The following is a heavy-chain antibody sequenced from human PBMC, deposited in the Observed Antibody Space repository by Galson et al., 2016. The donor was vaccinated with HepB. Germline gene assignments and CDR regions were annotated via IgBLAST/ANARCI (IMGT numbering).Heavy chain of an antibody. CDR2: IWYDGTSK. CDR1: GSTFSGYW. V-gene: IGHV3-33*06. CDR3: AKVATPNRNYENWFDS. Sequence: SLRLSCAASGSTFSGYWMTWVRQAPGKGLEWVAVIWYDGTSKYYVDSVKGRFTISRDNSKNTLNLQMNSLRAEDTAVYYCAKVATPNRNYENWFDSWGQGTLVTVSS. J-gene: IGHJ5*01. D-gene: IGHD4-11*01.